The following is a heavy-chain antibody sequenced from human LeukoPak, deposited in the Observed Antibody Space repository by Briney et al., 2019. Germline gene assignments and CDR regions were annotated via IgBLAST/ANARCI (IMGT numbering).Heavy chain of an antibody. Sequence: GGSLRLSCAASGFTVSGNYMSWVRQAPGKGLEWVSVIYSGGDTYSADSVKGRFTISRDNSKNTVYLQMNSLRAEDTAVYYCAREGGGDYGDYLRYWGQGTLVTVSS. CDR3: AREGGGDYGDYLRY. D-gene: IGHD4-17*01. CDR2: IYSGGDT. J-gene: IGHJ4*02. CDR1: GFTVSGNY. V-gene: IGHV3-53*01.